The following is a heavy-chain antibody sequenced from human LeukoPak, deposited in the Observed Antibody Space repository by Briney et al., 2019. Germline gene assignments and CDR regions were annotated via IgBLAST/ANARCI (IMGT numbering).Heavy chain of an antibody. D-gene: IGHD4-11*01. J-gene: IGHJ4*02. CDR1: GGSISSSSYY. Sequence: PETLSLTCTVSGGSISSSSYYWGWIRQPPGKGLEWIGSIYYSGSTYYNPSLKSRVTISVDTSKNQFSLKLSSVTAADTAVYYCAREDSNYKVDHWGQGTLVTVSS. CDR2: IYYSGST. V-gene: IGHV4-39*02. CDR3: AREDSNYKVDH.